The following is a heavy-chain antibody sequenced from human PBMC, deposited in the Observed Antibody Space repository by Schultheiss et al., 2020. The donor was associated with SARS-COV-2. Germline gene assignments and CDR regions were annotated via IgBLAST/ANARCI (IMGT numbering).Heavy chain of an antibody. CDR2: ISGSDGST. CDR1: GFTFSSYA. CDR3: ARGRFLEWFLDY. J-gene: IGHJ4*02. V-gene: IGHV3-23*01. Sequence: GGSLRLSCAASGFTFSSYAMSWVRQAPGKGLEWVSAISGSDGSTYYADSVKGRFTISRDNSKNTLYLQMNSLRAEDTAVYYCARGRFLEWFLDYWGQGTLGTVSS. D-gene: IGHD3-3*01.